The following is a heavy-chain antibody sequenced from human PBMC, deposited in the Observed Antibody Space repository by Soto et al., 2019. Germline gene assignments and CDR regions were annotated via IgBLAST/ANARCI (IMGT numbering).Heavy chain of an antibody. CDR3: AKDVSYGYPFVY. Sequence: EVQLLESGGALVQPGGSLRVSCAAAGFTFSSYAMNWVRQAPGKGLEWVSAISGSGTSTYYADYVEGRFIISRDNSTNTLYREMASLRAEDTAVYYYAKDVSYGYPFVYWVHGTLVTVSS. D-gene: IGHD4-17*01. CDR2: ISGSGTST. V-gene: IGHV3-23*01. CDR1: GFTFSSYA. J-gene: IGHJ4*01.